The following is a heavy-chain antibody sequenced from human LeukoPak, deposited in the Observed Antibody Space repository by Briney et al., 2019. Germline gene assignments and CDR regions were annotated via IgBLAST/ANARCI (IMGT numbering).Heavy chain of an antibody. J-gene: IGHJ4*02. D-gene: IGHD3-3*01. CDR3: AAATRYYDFWSGYTN. CDR1: GYTFTSYD. Sequence: ASVKVSCKASGYTFTSYDINWVRQATGQGLEWMGWMNPNSGNAGYAQKFQGRVTITRNTSISTAYMELSSLRSEDTAVYYCAAATRYYDFWSGYTNWGQGTLVTVSS. CDR2: MNPNSGNA. V-gene: IGHV1-8*03.